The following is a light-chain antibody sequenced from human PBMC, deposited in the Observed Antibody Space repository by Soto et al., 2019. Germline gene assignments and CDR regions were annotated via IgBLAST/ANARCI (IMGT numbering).Light chain of an antibody. CDR1: SSDVGSYNL. CDR2: EVS. J-gene: IGLJ2*01. CDR3: CSFAGSSTLV. V-gene: IGLV2-23*02. Sequence: QSALTQPASVSGSPGQSITISCTGTSSDVGSYNLVSWYQQHPGKAPKLMIYEVSKRPSGVSNRFSVSKSGNTASLTISGLQVEDEADYYCCSFAGSSTLVFGGGTKRTVL.